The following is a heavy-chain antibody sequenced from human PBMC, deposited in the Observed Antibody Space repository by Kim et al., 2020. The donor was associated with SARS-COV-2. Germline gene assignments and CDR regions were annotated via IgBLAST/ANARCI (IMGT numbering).Heavy chain of an antibody. J-gene: IGHJ4*02. V-gene: IGHV3-9*01. D-gene: IGHD4-4*01. CDR3: AKDTLGDYTFDY. Sequence: GYADSVKGRFTISRDNAKNSLYLQMNSLRAEDTALYYCAKDTLGDYTFDYWGQGTLVTVSS.